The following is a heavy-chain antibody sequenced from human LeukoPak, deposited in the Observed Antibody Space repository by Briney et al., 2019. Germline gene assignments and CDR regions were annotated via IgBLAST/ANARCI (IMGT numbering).Heavy chain of an antibody. CDR2: ITSAGDT. CDR1: GGSISPYF. V-gene: IGHV4-4*07. J-gene: IGHJ5*02. CDR3: AREHLKLPHIGFPP. Sequence: SETLSLTCTVSGGSISPYFWSWIRQPAGKGLEWIGRITSAGDTVYNPSLRGRVAMSLDTSKNQFSLILNSVTASDTALYYCAREHLKLPHIGFPPGGQGPLVTSSS.